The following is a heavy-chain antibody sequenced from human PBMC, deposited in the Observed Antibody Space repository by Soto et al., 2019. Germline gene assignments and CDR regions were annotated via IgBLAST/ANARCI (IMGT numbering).Heavy chain of an antibody. CDR1: GYTFSSYG. CDR2: ISAYNGNR. Sequence: ASVKVSCKASGYTFSSYGINWVRQAPGQGLEWMGWISAYNGNRNYAQKLHGRVILTTDTSTNTAYLQLNSLRGDDTAVYYCAKDWVGGSNKYYFEYWGQGTLVTVSS. D-gene: IGHD1-26*01. V-gene: IGHV1-18*01. J-gene: IGHJ4*02. CDR3: AKDWVGGSNKYYFEY.